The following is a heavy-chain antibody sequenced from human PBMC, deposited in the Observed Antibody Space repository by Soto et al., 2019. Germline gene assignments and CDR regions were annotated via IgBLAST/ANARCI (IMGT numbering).Heavy chain of an antibody. Sequence: QVQLQQWGAGLLKPSETLSLTCAVYGGSFSGYYWSWIRQPPGKGLEWIGEINHSGSTNYNPSLKSRVTISVDTSKNQFSLKLSSVTAADTAVYYCAISGRVVDKSLPYYYYGMDVWGQGTTVTVSS. CDR2: INHSGST. J-gene: IGHJ6*02. D-gene: IGHD3-3*01. CDR3: AISGRVVDKSLPYYYYGMDV. CDR1: GGSFSGYY. V-gene: IGHV4-34*01.